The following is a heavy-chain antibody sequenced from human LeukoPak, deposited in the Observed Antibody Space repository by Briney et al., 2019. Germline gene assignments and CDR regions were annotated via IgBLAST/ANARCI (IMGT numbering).Heavy chain of an antibody. J-gene: IGHJ4*02. CDR1: GFTFSSYA. D-gene: IGHD2-15*01. CDR2: ISYDGSNK. V-gene: IGHV3-30-3*01. CDR3: AREFRYLVVGDH. Sequence: QAGGSLRLSCAASGFTFSSYAMHWVRQAPGKGLEWVAVISYDGSNKYYADSVKGRFTISRDNSKNTLYLQMNSLRAEDTAVYYCAREFRYLVVGDHWGQGTLVTVSS.